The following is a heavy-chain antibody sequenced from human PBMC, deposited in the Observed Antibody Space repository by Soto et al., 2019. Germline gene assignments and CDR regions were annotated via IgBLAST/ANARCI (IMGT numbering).Heavy chain of an antibody. Sequence: ASVKVSCKASGYTFTSYGISWVRQAPGQGLEWMGWISAYNGNTNYAQKLQGRVTMTTDTSTSTAYMELSSLRSDDTAVYYCAAVTYYDSSAGTSHFAYWGQGTLVTVSS. D-gene: IGHD3-22*01. CDR2: ISAYNGNT. CDR3: AAVTYYDSSAGTSHFAY. J-gene: IGHJ4*02. V-gene: IGHV1-18*01. CDR1: GYTFTSYG.